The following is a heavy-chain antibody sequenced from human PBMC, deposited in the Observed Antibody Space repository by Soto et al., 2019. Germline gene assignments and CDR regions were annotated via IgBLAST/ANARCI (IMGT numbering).Heavy chain of an antibody. CDR2: ISAYNGNT. J-gene: IGHJ6*03. D-gene: IGHD6-19*01. V-gene: IGHV1-18*01. CDR1: GYTFTSYG. CDR3: ARVPSQWLVRWYYYYYMDV. Sequence: QVQLVQSGAEVKKPGASVKVSCKASGYTFTSYGISWVRQAPGQGLEWMGWISAYNGNTNYAQKLQGRVTMTTDTSTSTAYMELRSLRSDDTAVYYCARVPSQWLVRWYYYYYMDVWGKGTTVTVSS.